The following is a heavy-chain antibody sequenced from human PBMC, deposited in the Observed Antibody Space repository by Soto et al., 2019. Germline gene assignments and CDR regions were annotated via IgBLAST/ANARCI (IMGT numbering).Heavy chain of an antibody. Sequence: SVKVSCKASRVSFSSNTISWVRQAPGQGLEWMGRIIPILGIANYAQKFQGRVTITADKSTSTAYMELSSLRSEDTAVYYCAREELGVLGYCSSTSCYSDSSYDYWGQGTLVTVSS. V-gene: IGHV1-69*02. D-gene: IGHD2-2*01. J-gene: IGHJ4*02. CDR2: IIPILGIA. CDR3: AREELGVLGYCSSTSCYSDSSYDY. CDR1: RVSFSSNT.